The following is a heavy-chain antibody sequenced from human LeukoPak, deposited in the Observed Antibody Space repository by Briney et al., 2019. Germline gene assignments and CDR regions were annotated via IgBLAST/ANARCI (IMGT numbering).Heavy chain of an antibody. Sequence: PGRSLRLSCAASGFTFRSYGMHWVRQAPGKGLKWVAVIWYDGSNKYYADSVKGRFTISRDNSKNTVYLQMNSLRAEDTAVYYCARDMVDGSKSRAGYFDYWGQGTLVTVSS. V-gene: IGHV3-33*01. D-gene: IGHD3-10*01. CDR2: IWYDGSNK. CDR3: ARDMVDGSKSRAGYFDY. CDR1: GFTFRSYG. J-gene: IGHJ4*02.